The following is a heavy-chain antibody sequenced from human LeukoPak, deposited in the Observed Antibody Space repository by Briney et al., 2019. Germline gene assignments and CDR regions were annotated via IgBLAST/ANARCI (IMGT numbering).Heavy chain of an antibody. J-gene: IGHJ4*02. CDR2: INPNSGGT. D-gene: IGHD1-26*01. CDR3: AARATRGASFDY. Sequence: ASVKVSCKASGYTFTGYYMHWVRQAPGQGLEWMGWINPNSGGTNYAQKFQGRVTMTRDTSISTAYLELSRLRSDDTAVYYCAARATRGASFDYWGQGSLVAVSS. CDR1: GYTFTGYY. V-gene: IGHV1-2*02.